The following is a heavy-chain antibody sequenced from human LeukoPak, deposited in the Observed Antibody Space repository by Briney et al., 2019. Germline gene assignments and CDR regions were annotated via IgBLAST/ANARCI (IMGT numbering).Heavy chain of an antibody. V-gene: IGHV1-2*02. J-gene: IGHJ4*02. CDR1: GYTFTGYY. CDR2: INPNSGGT. CDR3: ARLISIRYSSSWLGVDY. D-gene: IGHD6-13*01. Sequence: ASVKVSCKASGYTFTGYYMHWVRQAPGQGLEGMGSINPNSGGTNYAQKFQGRVTMTRDTSISTAYMELSRLRSDDTAVYYCARLISIRYSSSWLGVDYWGQGTLVTVSS.